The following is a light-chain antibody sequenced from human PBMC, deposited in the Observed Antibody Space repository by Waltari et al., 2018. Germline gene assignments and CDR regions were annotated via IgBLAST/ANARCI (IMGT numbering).Light chain of an antibody. V-gene: IGKV1-12*02. CDR3: QQANDFPSLS. Sequence: DIQMTQSPSSVSAPVGDRVTITCRASQDIGTWLAWYQQKPGRAPNLLIYDASSLHSGVPSRFSGSGSGILFTLTIRSLQPEDSATYFCQQANDFPSLSFGGGTKVEIQ. CDR1: QDIGTW. J-gene: IGKJ4*01. CDR2: DAS.